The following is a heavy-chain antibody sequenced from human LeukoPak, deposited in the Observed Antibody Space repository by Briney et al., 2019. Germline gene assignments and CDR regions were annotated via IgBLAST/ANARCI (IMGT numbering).Heavy chain of an antibody. CDR2: LNPSSGRT. D-gene: IGHD3-22*01. Sequence: ASVKVSCKASGYTFSSYGISWVRQAPGQGLEWMGILNPSSGRTSSAQKFQDRVTMTRDTSTSTVYMELSSLRSEDTAVYYCARESESSFQGLSGYWGQGTLVTVSS. V-gene: IGHV1-46*01. CDR1: GYTFSSYG. J-gene: IGHJ4*02. CDR3: ARESESSFQGLSGY.